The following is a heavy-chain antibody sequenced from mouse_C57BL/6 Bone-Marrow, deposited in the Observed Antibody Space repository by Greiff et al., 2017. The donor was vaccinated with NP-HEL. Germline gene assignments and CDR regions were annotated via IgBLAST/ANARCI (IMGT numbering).Heavy chain of an antibody. Sequence: QVQLQQSGAELARPGASLKMSCKASGYTFTHHTMHWVKQRPEQGLEWIGYINSRSGYTNYNQKFKDKATLTADKSSSTAYMQLSSLTSEDSAVYYCARRDGYYAMDYWGQGTSVTVSS. V-gene: IGHV1-4*01. D-gene: IGHD1-2*01. CDR1: GYTFTHHT. J-gene: IGHJ4*01. CDR2: INSRSGYT. CDR3: ARRDGYYAMDY.